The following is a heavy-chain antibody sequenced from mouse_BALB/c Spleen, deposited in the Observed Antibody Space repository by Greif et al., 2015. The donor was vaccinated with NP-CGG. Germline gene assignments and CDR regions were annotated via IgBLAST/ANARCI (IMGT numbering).Heavy chain of an antibody. CDR3: ARSGVRRGYAMDY. J-gene: IGHJ4*01. D-gene: IGHD2-14*01. V-gene: IGHV14-3*02. CDR2: IDPANGNT. Sequence: VHVKQSGAELVKPGASVKLSCTASGLNIKDTYMHWVKQRPEQGLEWIGRIDPANGNTKYDPKFQGKATITADTSPNTAYLQLSSLTSEDTAVYYCARSGVRRGYAMDYWGQGTSVTVSS. CDR1: GLNIKDTY.